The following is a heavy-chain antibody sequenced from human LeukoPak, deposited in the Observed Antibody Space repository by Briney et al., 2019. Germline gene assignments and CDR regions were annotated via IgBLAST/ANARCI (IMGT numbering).Heavy chain of an antibody. CDR1: GYTFTSYG. Sequence: SVKVSCKASGYTFTSYGISWVRQAPGQGLEWMGGILPFFAAAHYAQRFQGRITITTDESTTTAYLDLSSLRSEDTAVYYCARGNWNYVLGSWGQGTLVTVPS. J-gene: IGHJ4*02. V-gene: IGHV1-69*05. CDR3: ARGNWNYVLGS. D-gene: IGHD1-7*01. CDR2: ILPFFAAA.